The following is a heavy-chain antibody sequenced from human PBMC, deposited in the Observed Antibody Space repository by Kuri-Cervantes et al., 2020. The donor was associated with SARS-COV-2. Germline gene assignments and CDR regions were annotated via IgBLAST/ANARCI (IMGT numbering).Heavy chain of an antibody. J-gene: IGHJ6*03. CDR1: GYTFTGYY. D-gene: IGHD3-3*01. Sequence: SVKVSCKASGYTFTGYYMHWVRQAPGQGLEWMGGIIPMFDTADYAPKFQGRVTVTADESTRTVYMEMSSLRSDDTAVYYCARAVGFLEWLFDFYYYYYMDVWGKGTTVTVSS. CDR2: IIPMFDTA. CDR3: ARAVGFLEWLFDFYYYYYMDV. V-gene: IGHV1-69*13.